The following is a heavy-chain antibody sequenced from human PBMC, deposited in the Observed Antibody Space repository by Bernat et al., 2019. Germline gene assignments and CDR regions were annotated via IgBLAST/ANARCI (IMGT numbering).Heavy chain of an antibody. J-gene: IGHJ3*02. Sequence: LVESGGGLVKPGGSLRLSCAASGFTFSDYYMSWIRQAPGKGLEWVSYISSSGSTIYYADSVKGRFTISRDNAKNSLYLQMNSLRAEDTAVYYCARDGSYCSGGSCYSFHDAFDIWGQGTMVTVSS. CDR2: ISSSGSTI. D-gene: IGHD2-15*01. CDR1: GFTFSDYY. CDR3: ARDGSYCSGGSCYSFHDAFDI. V-gene: IGHV3-11*01.